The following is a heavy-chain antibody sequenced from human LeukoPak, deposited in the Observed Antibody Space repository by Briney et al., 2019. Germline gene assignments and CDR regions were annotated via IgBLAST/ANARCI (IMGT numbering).Heavy chain of an antibody. J-gene: IGHJ4*02. D-gene: IGHD1-26*01. Sequence: GGSLRLSCAASGFTFSSYAMHWVRQAPGKGLEWVAVISYDGSNKYYADSVKGRFTISRENAQNSLYLQMNSLRAGDTAVYYCARAKVGSYGTLDYWGQGTLVTVSS. CDR3: ARAKVGSYGTLDY. CDR1: GFTFSSYA. V-gene: IGHV3-30*14. CDR2: ISYDGSNK.